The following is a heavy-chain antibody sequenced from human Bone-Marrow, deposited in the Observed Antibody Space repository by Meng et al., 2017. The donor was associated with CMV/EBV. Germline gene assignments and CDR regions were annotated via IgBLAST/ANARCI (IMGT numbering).Heavy chain of an antibody. CDR2: ISGSGGST. J-gene: IGHJ4*02. CDR3: ASSGFLRYFDWFADY. V-gene: IGHV3-23*01. Sequence: GESLKISCAASGFTFSSYGMHWVRQAPGKGLEWVSAISGSGGSTYYADSVKGRFTISRDNSKNTLYLQMNSLRAEDTAVYYCASSGFLRYFDWFADYWGQGTLVTVSS. D-gene: IGHD3-9*01. CDR1: GFTFSSYG.